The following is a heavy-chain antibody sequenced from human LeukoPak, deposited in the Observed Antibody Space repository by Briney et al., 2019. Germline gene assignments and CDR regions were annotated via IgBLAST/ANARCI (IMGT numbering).Heavy chain of an antibody. V-gene: IGHV3-30-3*01. Sequence: GGSLRLSCAASGFTFSSYAMHWVRQAPGKGLEWVAVISYDGSNKYYADSVKGRFTISRDNSKNTLYLQMNSLRAEDTAVYYCAREKTRFDYWGQGTLVTVSS. CDR2: ISYDGSNK. CDR3: AREKTRFDY. J-gene: IGHJ4*02. CDR1: GFTFSSYA.